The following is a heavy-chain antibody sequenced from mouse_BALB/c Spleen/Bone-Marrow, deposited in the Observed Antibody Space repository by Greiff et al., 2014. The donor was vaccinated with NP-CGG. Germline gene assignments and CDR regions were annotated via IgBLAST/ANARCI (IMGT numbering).Heavy chain of an antibody. D-gene: IGHD1-1*01. CDR2: IYPGDGDT. CDR3: ARSAYYGSSYGAMDY. CDR1: GYAFSSSG. Sequence: QVQLQQSGPELVEPGASVKISCTGSGYAFSSSGMNWVKQRPGQGLEWIGRIYPGDGDTNSNGRFKGKATLTADRSSNTAYMQLSSLTSVDSAVYFCARSAYYGSSYGAMDYWGQGTSVTVSS. J-gene: IGHJ4*01. V-gene: IGHV1-82*01.